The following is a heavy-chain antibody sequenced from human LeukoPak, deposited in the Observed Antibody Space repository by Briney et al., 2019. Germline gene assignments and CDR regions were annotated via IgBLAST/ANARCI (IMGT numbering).Heavy chain of an antibody. J-gene: IGHJ4*02. CDR1: GFTVSSNY. V-gene: IGHV3-53*01. CDR2: IYSGGST. Sequence: GGSLRLSCAASGFTVSSNYMSWVRQAPGKGLEWVSVIYSGGSTHYADSVKGRFTISRDNSKNALYLQMNSLRAEDTAVYYCARGELRTLGYGPLDYWGQGTLVTVSS. CDR3: ARGELRTLGYGPLDY. D-gene: IGHD1-26*01.